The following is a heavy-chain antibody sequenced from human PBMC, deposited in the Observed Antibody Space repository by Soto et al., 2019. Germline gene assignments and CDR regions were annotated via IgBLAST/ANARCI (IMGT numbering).Heavy chain of an antibody. J-gene: IGHJ3*02. Sequence: QVQLQQWGAGLLKPSETLSLTCAVYGGSFSGYYWSWIRQPPGKGLEWIGEINHSGSTNYNPSLKSRVTISVDTSKNQFSLNLSSVTAADTAVYYCARELDSGYAFDIWGQGTMVTVSS. CDR2: INHSGST. D-gene: IGHD5-12*01. V-gene: IGHV4-34*01. CDR1: GGSFSGYY. CDR3: ARELDSGYAFDI.